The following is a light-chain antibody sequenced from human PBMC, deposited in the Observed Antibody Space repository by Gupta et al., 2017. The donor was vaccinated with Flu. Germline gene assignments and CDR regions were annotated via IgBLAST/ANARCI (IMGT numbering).Light chain of an antibody. V-gene: IGKV3-11*01. J-gene: IGKJ3*01. Sequence: EIVLTQSPATLSLSPGERATLSCRASQSVSSYLAWYQQKPGQAPRLLIYDASNRATGIPARFSGSGSGTDFTLTISSLVPEDFAVYYCQQRSNWPVTFGHGTKVDIK. CDR2: DAS. CDR3: QQRSNWPVT. CDR1: QSVSSY.